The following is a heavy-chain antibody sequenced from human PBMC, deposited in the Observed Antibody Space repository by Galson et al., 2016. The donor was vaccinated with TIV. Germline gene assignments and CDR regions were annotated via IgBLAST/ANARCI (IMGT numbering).Heavy chain of an antibody. V-gene: IGHV4-31*03. J-gene: IGHJ4*02. Sequence: TQSLTCTVSGGSISSNGIFWSWIRQHPGKGLEWIGYIYHSGSTHYNPSLKSRVAMSVDTSKNQFSLTLTSVTAADTAVHYCARDQDSGAYFDYWGQGTLVTVSS. CDR2: IYHSGST. CDR1: GGSISSNGIF. D-gene: IGHD2-15*01. CDR3: ARDQDSGAYFDY.